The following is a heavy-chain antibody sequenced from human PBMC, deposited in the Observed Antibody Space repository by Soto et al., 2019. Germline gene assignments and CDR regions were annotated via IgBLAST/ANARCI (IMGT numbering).Heavy chain of an antibody. CDR1: GYPFSNYG. Sequence: GGSAKVCCKTSGYPFSNYGITWVRQAPGQPLEWLGWISLYSDGTNYAQKFQGRVSMTTDTSTTTAYMELRSLRSDDTAVYHCARVVPAAEAWFGPWGQGTLVTVSS. CDR2: ISLYSDGT. J-gene: IGHJ5*02. D-gene: IGHD2-2*01. CDR3: ARVVPAAEAWFGP. V-gene: IGHV1-18*01.